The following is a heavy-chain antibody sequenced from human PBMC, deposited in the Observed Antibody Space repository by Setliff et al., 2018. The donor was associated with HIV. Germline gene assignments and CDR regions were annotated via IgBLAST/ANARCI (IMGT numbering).Heavy chain of an antibody. CDR1: GYTFTGYY. CDR2: INPNSGGT. J-gene: IGHJ4*02. CDR3: ARGATTAGLIDY. V-gene: IGHV1-2*02. D-gene: IGHD4-4*01. Sequence: ASVKVSCKASGYTFTGYYMHWVRQAPRQGLEWMGWINPNSGGTNYAQKFQGRVTMTRDTSITTAYMELSRLKSDDTAVYYCARGATTAGLIDYWGQGTPVTVSS.